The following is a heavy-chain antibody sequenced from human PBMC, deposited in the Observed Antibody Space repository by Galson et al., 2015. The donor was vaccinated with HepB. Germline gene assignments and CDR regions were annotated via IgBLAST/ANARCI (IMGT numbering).Heavy chain of an antibody. CDR2: SSRRSDYE. Sequence: SLRLSCAASGFAFSDYYMTWIRQAPGEGLEWISYSSRRSDYENYADSVKGRFTISRDNAKSSLYLQMTTLRADDTAVYYCARSSGYGAGPFDSWGQGTLVIFSS. D-gene: IGHD3-10*01. V-gene: IGHV3-11*03. CDR1: GFAFSDYY. J-gene: IGHJ5*01. CDR3: ARSSGYGAGPFDS.